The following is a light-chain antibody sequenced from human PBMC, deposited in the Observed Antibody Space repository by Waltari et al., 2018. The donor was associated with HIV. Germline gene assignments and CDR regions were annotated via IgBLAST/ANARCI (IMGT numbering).Light chain of an antibody. CDR3: AAWDDSLSGWV. Sequence: QSLLTQPPSVSGAPGQRVTISCTGSSSNIGAGFDVHWYQQLPGTVPKLLIYGNSNRPSGVPHRFSGSKSGTSASLAISGLRSEDEADYYCAAWDDSLSGWVFGGGTKLTVL. CDR1: SSNIGAGFD. J-gene: IGLJ3*02. V-gene: IGLV1-40*01. CDR2: GNS.